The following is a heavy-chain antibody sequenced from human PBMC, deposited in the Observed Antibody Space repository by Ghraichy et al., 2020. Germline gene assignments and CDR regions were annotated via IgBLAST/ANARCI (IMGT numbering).Heavy chain of an antibody. D-gene: IGHD1-26*01. CDR1: GYSISSGYY. CDR2: IYHSGST. Sequence: SETLSLTCAVSGYSISSGYYWGWIRQPPGKGLEWIGSIYHSGSTYYNPSLKSRVTISVDTSKNQFSLKLSSVTAADTAVYYCARAQWELPRYNWFDPWGQGTLVTVSS. V-gene: IGHV4-38-2*01. J-gene: IGHJ5*02. CDR3: ARAQWELPRYNWFDP.